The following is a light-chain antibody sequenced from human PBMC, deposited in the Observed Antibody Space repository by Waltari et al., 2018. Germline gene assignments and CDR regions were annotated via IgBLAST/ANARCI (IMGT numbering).Light chain of an antibody. Sequence: QSALTQPASVSGSPGQSISISCPGISSDVGCFYFVSSYQQHPGKAPKLMIYDVFNRPSGVSTRFSGSKSDNAASLAISGLQAEDEAVYYCSSYTASPPHVVFGGGTKVTVL. J-gene: IGLJ2*01. CDR1: SSDVGCFYF. V-gene: IGLV2-14*03. CDR3: SSYTASPPHVV. CDR2: DVF.